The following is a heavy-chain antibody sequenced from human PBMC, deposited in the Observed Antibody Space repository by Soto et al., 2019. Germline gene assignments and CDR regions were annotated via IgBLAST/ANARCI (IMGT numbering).Heavy chain of an antibody. Sequence: SETLSLTCTVSGGPIRSYYWSWIRQPPGKGLEWIGYIYYSGSTNYNSSLKSRVTISIDTPKNQFSLKLTSVTAADTAVYYCARDPGSGYDFWSGYWFDPWGQGTLVTVSS. D-gene: IGHD3-3*01. CDR3: ARDPGSGYDFWSGYWFDP. CDR1: GGPIRSYY. V-gene: IGHV4-59*01. J-gene: IGHJ5*02. CDR2: IYYSGST.